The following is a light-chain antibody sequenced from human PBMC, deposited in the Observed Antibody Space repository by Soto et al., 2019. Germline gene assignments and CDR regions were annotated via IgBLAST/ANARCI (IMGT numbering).Light chain of an antibody. CDR1: QSVLYSSNNKNY. Sequence: DIVMTQSPDSLAVSLGERATINCKSSQSVLYSSNNKNYLAWYQQKPGQSPKLLIYWASTRESGVPDRFSGSGSGTDFTLTISSLQSEDVAVYYFQQFHSPPKTFGHGTQVEIK. CDR2: WAS. CDR3: QQFHSPPKT. V-gene: IGKV4-1*01. J-gene: IGKJ1*01.